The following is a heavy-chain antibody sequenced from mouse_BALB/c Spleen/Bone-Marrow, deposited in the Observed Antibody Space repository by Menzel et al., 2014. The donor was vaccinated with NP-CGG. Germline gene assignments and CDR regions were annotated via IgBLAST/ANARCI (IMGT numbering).Heavy chain of an antibody. Sequence: VKLMESGAELVKPGASVKLSCKASGYTFTSYWMHWVKQRPGQGLEWIGEIIPSNGRTNYNEKFKSKATLTVDKSSNTAYMQLRSLTSEDSAVYYCARWLLQYFDVWGAGTTVTVSS. V-gene: IGHV1S81*02. CDR1: GYTFTSYW. CDR2: IIPSNGRT. D-gene: IGHD2-3*01. J-gene: IGHJ1*01. CDR3: ARWLLQYFDV.